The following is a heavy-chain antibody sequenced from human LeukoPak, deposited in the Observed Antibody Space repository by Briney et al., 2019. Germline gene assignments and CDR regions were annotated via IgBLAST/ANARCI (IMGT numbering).Heavy chain of an antibody. Sequence: SVKVSCNASGGTFSSYAISWGLQAPGQGLEWRGGIIPILGIANYAQKFQGRVTITADKSTSTAYMELSSLRSEDTAVYYCAIESRQLVPNYFDYWGQGTLVTVSS. V-gene: IGHV1-69*10. CDR3: AIESRQLVPNYFDY. CDR2: IIPILGIA. CDR1: GGTFSSYA. J-gene: IGHJ4*02. D-gene: IGHD6-13*01.